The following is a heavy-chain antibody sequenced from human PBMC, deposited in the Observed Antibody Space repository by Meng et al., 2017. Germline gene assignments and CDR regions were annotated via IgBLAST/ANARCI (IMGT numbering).Heavy chain of an antibody. CDR3: AHFDY. V-gene: IGHV3-30*01. CDR2: ISYDGSNK. CDR1: GFTFSSYA. Sequence: QVRVGGSGGGVVQPGRALRLSCAASGFTFSSYAMHWVRQAPGKGLEWVAVISYDGSNKYYADSVKGRFTISRDNSKNTLYLQMNSLRAEDTAVYYCAHFDYWGQGTLVTVSS. J-gene: IGHJ4*02.